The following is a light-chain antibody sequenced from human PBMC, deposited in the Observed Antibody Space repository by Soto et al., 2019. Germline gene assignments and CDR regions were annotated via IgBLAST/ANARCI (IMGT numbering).Light chain of an antibody. Sequence: EIVLTQSPATLSLSPGERATLSCRASQSINRHLAWYRQKPGQAPRLLIYDASNRATGIPARFSGSGSGTEFTLTISSLLSEDFAVYSCQQYNNWPLTFGGGTKVDIK. CDR1: QSINRH. CDR2: DAS. V-gene: IGKV3D-15*01. J-gene: IGKJ4*01. CDR3: QQYNNWPLT.